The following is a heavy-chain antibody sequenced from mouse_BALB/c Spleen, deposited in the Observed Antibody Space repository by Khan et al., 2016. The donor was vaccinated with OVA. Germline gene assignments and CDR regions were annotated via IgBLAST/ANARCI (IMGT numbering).Heavy chain of an antibody. D-gene: IGHD1-1*01. CDR2: IYPFNDDT. V-gene: IGHV1S136*01. J-gene: IGHJ3*01. Sequence: IQLVQSGPELVKPGASVKMSCKAAGYTFTSYVMHWVKQKPGLGLEWIGYIYPFNDDTKYNEKFIDKATLTSDKSSSTAYMELSSLTSEDSAVYYSAPVGTYYVSFAYWGQGTLVTVSA. CDR1: GYTFTSYV. CDR3: APVGTYYVSFAY.